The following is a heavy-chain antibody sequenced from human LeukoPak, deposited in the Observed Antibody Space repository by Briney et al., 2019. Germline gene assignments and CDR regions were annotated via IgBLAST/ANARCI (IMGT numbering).Heavy chain of an antibody. CDR3: ARVPYDSSGYKIDYFDY. Sequence: PGGSLRLSCAASGFTFSSYAVHWVRQAPGKGLEWVAVISYDGSNKYYADSVKGRFTISRDNSKNTLYLQMNSLRAEDTAVYYCARVPYDSSGYKIDYFDYWGQGTLVTVSS. D-gene: IGHD3-22*01. J-gene: IGHJ4*02. CDR2: ISYDGSNK. V-gene: IGHV3-30-3*01. CDR1: GFTFSSYA.